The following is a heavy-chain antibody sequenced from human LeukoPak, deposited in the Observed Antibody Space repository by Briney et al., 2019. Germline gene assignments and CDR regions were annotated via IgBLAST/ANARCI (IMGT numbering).Heavy chain of an antibody. J-gene: IGHJ6*03. D-gene: IGHD6-25*01. Sequence: SETLSLTCSVSGGSIRGHYWSWIRRPPGKGLEWIAYIFHSGTTNYNPSLKSRVSISRDMSKNHVSLKMSSVTAADTAVYYCARSVAGSSFYYMDVWGNGTTVKVSS. CDR1: GGSIRGHY. V-gene: IGHV4-59*11. CDR2: IFHSGTT. CDR3: ARSVAGSSFYYMDV.